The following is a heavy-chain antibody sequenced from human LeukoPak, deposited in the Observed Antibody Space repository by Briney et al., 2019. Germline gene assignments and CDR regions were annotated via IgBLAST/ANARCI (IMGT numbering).Heavy chain of an antibody. CDR3: ARDYRGSYYFY. V-gene: IGHV1-18*01. CDR1: GYTFTTYG. Sequence: GASVKVSCKASGYTFTTYGISWVRQAPGQGLEWVGWISGYSGNTDYAQKFQDRGTMTTDTSTSTAYVELRSLTSDDTAVYYCARDYRGSYYFYWGQGTLVTVSS. CDR2: ISGYSGNT. D-gene: IGHD1-26*01. J-gene: IGHJ4*02.